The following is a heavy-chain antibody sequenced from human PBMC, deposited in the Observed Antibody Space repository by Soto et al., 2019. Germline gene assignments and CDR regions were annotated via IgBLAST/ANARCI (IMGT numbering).Heavy chain of an antibody. CDR1: GFTYSTYT. CDR2: ISSSGNNK. V-gene: IGHV3-21*01. J-gene: IGHJ6*02. CDR3: ARDYGDFNSGGMDV. D-gene: IGHD4-17*01. Sequence: GALRLSYAACGFTYSTYTRHWVRQAPGKGLEWVSSISSSGNNKYYADSVKGRFTISRDNAKNSLYLQMNSLRAEDTAVYYCARDYGDFNSGGMDVWGQGTTVT.